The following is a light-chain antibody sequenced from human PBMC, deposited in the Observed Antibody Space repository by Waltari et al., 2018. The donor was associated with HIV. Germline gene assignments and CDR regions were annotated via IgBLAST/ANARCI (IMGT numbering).Light chain of an antibody. Sequence: EFVLTQSPATLSLSPGERATLSCRASQSISSYLAWYRQKSGQPPRLLIYDATNRANGVPARFSGSGSGTDYTLTISSLEPEDFAVYFCQQRSIWPPLTFGGGTKVEMK. CDR2: DAT. CDR3: QQRSIWPPLT. CDR1: QSISSY. J-gene: IGKJ4*01. V-gene: IGKV3-11*01.